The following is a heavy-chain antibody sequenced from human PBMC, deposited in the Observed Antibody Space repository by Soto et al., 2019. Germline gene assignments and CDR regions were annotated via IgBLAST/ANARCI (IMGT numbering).Heavy chain of an antibody. Sequence: PGESLKISCKGSGYSFTSYWIGWVRQMPGKGLEWMGIIYPGDSDTRYSPSFQGQVTISADKSISTAYLQWSSLKASDTAMYYCARLAAAGRDGGDFDYWGQGTLVTVSS. CDR3: ARLAAAGRDGGDFDY. V-gene: IGHV5-51*01. CDR2: IYPGDSDT. CDR1: GYSFTSYW. D-gene: IGHD6-13*01. J-gene: IGHJ4*02.